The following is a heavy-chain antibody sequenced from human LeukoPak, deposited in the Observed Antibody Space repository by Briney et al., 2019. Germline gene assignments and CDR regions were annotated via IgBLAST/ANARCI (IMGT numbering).Heavy chain of an antibody. CDR2: LDPEDGQT. V-gene: IGHV1-24*01. D-gene: IGHD5-12*01. CDR3: ATRSGYSGYDYGNWYFDL. CDR1: GYTLTELS. J-gene: IGHJ2*01. Sequence: ASVKVSCKVSGYTLTELSMHWVRQAPGKGLEWMGCLDPEDGQTIYAQKFQGRVTITEDTSTHTAYMELSTLSSEDTAVYYCATRSGYSGYDYGNWYFDLWGRGTLVTVSS.